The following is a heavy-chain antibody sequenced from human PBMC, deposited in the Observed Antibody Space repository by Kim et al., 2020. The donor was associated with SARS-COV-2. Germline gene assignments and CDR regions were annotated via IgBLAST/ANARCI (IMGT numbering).Heavy chain of an antibody. CDR3: ARPSSSHFDF. D-gene: IGHD3-10*01. V-gene: IGHV3-33*01. J-gene: IGHJ4*02. Sequence: YADSERGRFTISRDYSENKLYLQMDSLGAGDTAVYYCARPSSSHFDFWGQGTLVTVSS.